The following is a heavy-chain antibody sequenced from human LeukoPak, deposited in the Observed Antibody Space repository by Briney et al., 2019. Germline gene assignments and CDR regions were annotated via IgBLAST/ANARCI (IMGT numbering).Heavy chain of an antibody. CDR3: ARDPFGDGPDY. CDR2: IYYSGST. CDR1: GGSISSGGYY. Sequence: SETLSLTCTVSGGSISSGGYYWSWIRQHPGKGLEWIGYIYYSGSTYYDPSLKSRVTISVDTSKNQFSLKLSSVTAADTAVYYCARDPFGDGPDYWGQGTLVTVSS. V-gene: IGHV4-31*03. J-gene: IGHJ4*02. D-gene: IGHD3-10*01.